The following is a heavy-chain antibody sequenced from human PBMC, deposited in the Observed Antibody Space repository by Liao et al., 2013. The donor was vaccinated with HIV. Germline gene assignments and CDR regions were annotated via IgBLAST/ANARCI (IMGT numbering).Heavy chain of an antibody. Sequence: QVQLQESGPGLVKPSETLSLTCTVSGGSIGSYHWSWIRQPPGKGLEWIGYIYTSGSTNYNPSLKSRVTMSVDTSKKQFSLKLSSVTAADTAVYYCARRYSGYSSGWPLXIDAFDIWGQETTVTVSS. D-gene: IGHD6-25*01. V-gene: IGHV4-59*01. CDR2: IYTSGST. CDR3: ARRYSGYSSGWPLXIDAFDI. J-gene: IGHJ3*02. CDR1: GGSIGSYH.